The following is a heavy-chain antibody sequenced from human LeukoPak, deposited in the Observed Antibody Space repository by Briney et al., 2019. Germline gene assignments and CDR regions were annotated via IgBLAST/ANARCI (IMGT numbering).Heavy chain of an antibody. CDR2: INHSGST. J-gene: IGHJ4*02. D-gene: IGHD3-16*01. Sequence: KPSETLSLTCAVYGGPFSGYYWSWIRQPPGKGPEWIGEINHSGSTNYNPSLKSRVTISVDTSKNQFSLKLSSVTAADTAVYYCARTRGMSYWGQGTLVTVSS. V-gene: IGHV4-34*01. CDR3: ARTRGMSY. CDR1: GGPFSGYY.